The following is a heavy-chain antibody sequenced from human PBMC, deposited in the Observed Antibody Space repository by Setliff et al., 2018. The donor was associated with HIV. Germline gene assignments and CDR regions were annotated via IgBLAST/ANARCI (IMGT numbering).Heavy chain of an antibody. CDR1: GGSISRTSYY. CDR3: ARLAIYGSD. CDR2: ISNSGSN. J-gene: IGHJ6*02. V-gene: IGHV4-39*01. Sequence: NPSETLSLTCTVSGGSISRTSYYWGWIRQPPGKGLEWIGSISNSGSNYYSPSLKSRVTISVDTSKNQFSLKVNSVTAADTAVYFCARLAIYGSDWGQGTTVTVS. D-gene: IGHD3-10*01.